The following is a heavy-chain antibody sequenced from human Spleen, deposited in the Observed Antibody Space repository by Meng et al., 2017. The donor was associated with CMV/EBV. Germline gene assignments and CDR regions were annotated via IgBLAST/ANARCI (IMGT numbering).Heavy chain of an antibody. D-gene: IGHD5-12*01. J-gene: IGHJ4*02. CDR3: ARDKGPAYRNSGYDYVGL. Sequence: GESLKISCAASGFTFSGSAMHWVRQASGKGLEWVGRIRSKANSYATAYAASVKGRFTISRDDSKNTAYLQMNSLKTVDTAVYYCARDKGPAYRNSGYDYVGLWGPGTWVTVSS. V-gene: IGHV3-73*01. CDR2: IRSKANSYAT. CDR1: GFTFSGSA.